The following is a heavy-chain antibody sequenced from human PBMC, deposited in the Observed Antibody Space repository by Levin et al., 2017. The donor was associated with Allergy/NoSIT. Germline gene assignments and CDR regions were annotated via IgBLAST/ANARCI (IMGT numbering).Heavy chain of an antibody. CDR3: ARNTVGATSDDYGMDG. D-gene: IGHD1-26*01. Sequence: SETLSLTCAVSGYSISSSNWWGWIRQPPGKGLEWIGYIYYSGSTYYNPSLKSRVTMSVDTSKNQFSLKLSSVTAVDTAVYYGARNTVGATSDDYGMDGWGQGTTVTVSS. J-gene: IGHJ6*02. V-gene: IGHV4-28*01. CDR2: IYYSGST. CDR1: GYSISSSNW.